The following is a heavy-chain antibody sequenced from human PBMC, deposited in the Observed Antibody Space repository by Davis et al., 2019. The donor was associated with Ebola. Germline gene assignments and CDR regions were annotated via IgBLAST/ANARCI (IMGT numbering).Heavy chain of an antibody. CDR2: VDYTGTT. J-gene: IGHJ5*02. Sequence: SETLSLTCSVSGGAINFYFWNWIRQSPGKGLEWIGFVDYTGTTNYNPSLKSRVTISVDTSKNQFSLKLSSVTAADTAVYYCARPETTVTTGWFDPWGQGTLVTVSS. CDR1: GGAINFYF. CDR3: ARPETTVTTGWFDP. D-gene: IGHD4-17*01. V-gene: IGHV4-59*12.